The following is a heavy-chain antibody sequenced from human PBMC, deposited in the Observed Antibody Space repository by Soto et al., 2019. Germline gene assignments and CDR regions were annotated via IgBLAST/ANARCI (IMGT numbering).Heavy chain of an antibody. CDR2: ISYDGSNK. J-gene: IGHJ4*02. CDR3: ATLVVITSVRFDY. V-gene: IGHV3-30-3*01. CDR1: GFSFRSYA. Sequence: PWGSLRVSGAASGFSFRSYAMHWVRQAPGKGLEWVAVISYDGSNKYYADSVKGRFTISRDNSKNTLYLQMNSLRAEDTAVYYCATLVVITSVRFDYWGQGTLLTVSS. D-gene: IGHD3-22*01.